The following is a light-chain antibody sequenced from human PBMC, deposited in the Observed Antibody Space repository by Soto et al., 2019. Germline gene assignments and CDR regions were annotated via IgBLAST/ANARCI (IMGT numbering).Light chain of an antibody. V-gene: IGKV1-12*01. J-gene: IGKJ5*01. CDR1: RDISNS. Sequence: DIQMTQSPSSVSASVGDRLTITCRASRDISNSLAWYQQTPGKAPRLLIYAASTLQSGVPSRFSGSGSGTEFTLTISSLQPEDFASYYCQQVYSFPTFGQGTRLEIK. CDR3: QQVYSFPT. CDR2: AAS.